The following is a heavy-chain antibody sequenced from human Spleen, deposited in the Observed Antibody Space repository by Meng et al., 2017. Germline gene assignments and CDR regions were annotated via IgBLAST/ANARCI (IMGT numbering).Heavy chain of an antibody. Sequence: GESLKISCAASGFTFNNYVMGWVRQAPGKGLEWVSAISGLGGSTHYADSVRGRFTISRDNAKNTLYLQMDSLRAEDTAVYYCAKYSYGLGDYFDYWGQGALVTVSS. CDR1: GFTFNNYV. J-gene: IGHJ4*02. D-gene: IGHD3-10*01. CDR3: AKYSYGLGDYFDY. CDR2: ISGLGGST. V-gene: IGHV3-23*01.